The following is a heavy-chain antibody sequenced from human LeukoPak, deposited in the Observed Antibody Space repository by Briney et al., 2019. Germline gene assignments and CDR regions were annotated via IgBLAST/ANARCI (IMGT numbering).Heavy chain of an antibody. CDR1: GGSISSYY. J-gene: IGHJ6*04. D-gene: IGHD2-15*01. CDR3: ARGRPTYCGGGSCPKMDV. Sequence: SETLSLTCTVSGGSISSYYWSWIRQPPGKGLEWIGYIYYSGSTNYNPSLKSRVTISVDTSKNQFSLKLSSVTAADTAVYYCARGRPTYCGGGSCPKMDVWGKGTTVTVSS. V-gene: IGHV4-59*12. CDR2: IYYSGST.